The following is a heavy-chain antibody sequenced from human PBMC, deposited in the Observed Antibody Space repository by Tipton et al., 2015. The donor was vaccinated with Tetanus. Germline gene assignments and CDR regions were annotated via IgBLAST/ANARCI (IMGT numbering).Heavy chain of an antibody. D-gene: IGHD3-22*01. V-gene: IGHV4-59*07. CDR1: GGSISSYY. CDR2: IHSSGST. CDR3: ARYYDSSGYYRRRYTSSFDY. Sequence: TLSLTCTVSGGSISSYYWSWIRQPPGKGPEWIGQIHSSGSTNYIPSLKSRVTISLDTSKNQFSLRLTSVTAADTAVYYCARYYDSSGYYRRRYTSSFDYWGQGTLVTVSS. J-gene: IGHJ4*02.